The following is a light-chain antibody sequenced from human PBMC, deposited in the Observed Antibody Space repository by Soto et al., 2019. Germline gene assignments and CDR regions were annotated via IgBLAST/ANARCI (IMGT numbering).Light chain of an antibody. J-gene: IGLJ1*01. CDR2: DVS. CDR3: SSYQSSDTHYV. V-gene: IGLV2-14*01. Sequence: QSALTQPASVSGSPGQSITISCTGTSSDVGGYKYVSWYQQHPGKAPKLMIYDVSHRPSGISIRFSGSKSGNTASLTISGLQAEDEADYYCSSYQSSDTHYVFGTGTKLTVL. CDR1: SSDVGGYKY.